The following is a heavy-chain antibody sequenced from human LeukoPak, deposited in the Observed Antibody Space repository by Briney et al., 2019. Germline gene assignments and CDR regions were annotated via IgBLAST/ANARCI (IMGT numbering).Heavy chain of an antibody. CDR1: GGSFSGYY. Sequence: SETLSLTCAVYGGSFSGYYWSWTRQPPGKGLEWIGEINHSGSTNYNPSLKSRVTISVDTSKNQFSLKLSSVTAADTAVYYCARAGDRITMVRGVITEPNFDYWGQGTLVTVSS. CDR2: INHSGST. J-gene: IGHJ4*02. CDR3: ARAGDRITMVRGVITEPNFDY. V-gene: IGHV4-34*01. D-gene: IGHD3-10*01.